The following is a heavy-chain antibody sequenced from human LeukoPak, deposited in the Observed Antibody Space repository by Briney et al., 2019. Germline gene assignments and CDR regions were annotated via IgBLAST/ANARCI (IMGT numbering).Heavy chain of an antibody. CDR1: GFTFSNAW. Sequence: GGSLRLSCAASGFTFSNAWMSWVRRAPGKGLEWVGRIKSKTDGGTTDYAAPVKGRFTISRDDSKNTLYLQMNSLKTEDTAVYYCTTETFYYGSGSYKYWGQGTLVTVSS. CDR2: IKSKTDGGTT. V-gene: IGHV3-15*01. CDR3: TTETFYYGSGSYKY. J-gene: IGHJ4*02. D-gene: IGHD3-10*01.